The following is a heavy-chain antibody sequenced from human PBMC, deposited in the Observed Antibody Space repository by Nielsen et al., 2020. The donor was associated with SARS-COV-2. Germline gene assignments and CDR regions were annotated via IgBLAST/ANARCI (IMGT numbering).Heavy chain of an antibody. D-gene: IGHD6-19*01. J-gene: IGHJ3*02. CDR1: GFTFSSYG. V-gene: IGHV3-33*01. Sequence: GESLKISCAASGFTFSSYGMHWVRQAPGKGLEWVAVIWYDGSNKYYADSVKGRFTISRDNAKNSLFLQMNSLRAEDTAVYYCARDLTPFVAVAYDAFDIWGQGTMVTVSS. CDR2: IWYDGSNK. CDR3: ARDLTPFVAVAYDAFDI.